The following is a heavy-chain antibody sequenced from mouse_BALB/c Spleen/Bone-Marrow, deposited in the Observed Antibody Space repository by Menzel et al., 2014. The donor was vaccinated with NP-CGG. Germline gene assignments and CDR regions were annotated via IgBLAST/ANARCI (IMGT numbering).Heavy chain of an antibody. V-gene: IGHV5-17*02. CDR3: ARGYYYGSSHYWYFDV. CDR2: ISSGSSST. Sequence: EVQLVESGGGLVQPGGSRKLSCVASGFTFSSFGMHWVRQAPEKGLEWVAYISSGSSSTYYADTLKGRFTIPRDNPKNTLFLQMTSLRSEDTAMYYCARGYYYGSSHYWYFDVWGAGTTVTVSS. J-gene: IGHJ1*01. D-gene: IGHD1-1*01. CDR1: GFTFSSFG.